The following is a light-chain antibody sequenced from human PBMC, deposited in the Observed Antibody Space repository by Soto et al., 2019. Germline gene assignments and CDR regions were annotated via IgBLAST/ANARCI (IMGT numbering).Light chain of an antibody. CDR2: DVS. V-gene: IGLV2-11*01. CDR3: QVWDSSRDHWV. Sequence: QSALTQPRSASGSPGQSITISCTGTSSDVGGYNYVSWYQQHPAKAPKLIIFDVSKRPSGVPNRFSGSKSGNTASLTISGLRAEDEADYYCQVWDSSRDHWVFGGGTKLTVL. CDR1: SSDVGGYNY. J-gene: IGLJ3*02.